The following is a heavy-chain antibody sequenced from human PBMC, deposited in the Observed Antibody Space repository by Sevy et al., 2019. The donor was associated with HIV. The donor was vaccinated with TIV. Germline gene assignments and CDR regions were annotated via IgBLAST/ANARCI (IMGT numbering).Heavy chain of an antibody. J-gene: IGHJ4*02. CDR2: FDPEDGER. V-gene: IGHV1-24*01. CDR3: ASTREYYSDNSGYFDY. Sequence: ASVKVSCKFSGHTLTELPIHWVRQAPGKRLEWMGRFDPEDGERIYAQKFQGRVTMTEDTSTDTAYMELSSLRSEDTALYYCASTREYYSDNSGYFDYWGKGTLVTVSS. CDR1: GHTLTELP. D-gene: IGHD3-22*01.